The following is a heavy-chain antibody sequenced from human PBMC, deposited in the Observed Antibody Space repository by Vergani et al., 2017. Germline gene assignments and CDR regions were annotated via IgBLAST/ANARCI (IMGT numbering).Heavy chain of an antibody. CDR2: IFRSGST. CDR3: ATLNTGVVPYYFDF. D-gene: IGHD4-11*01. Sequence: QVQLQESGPGLVKPSETLSLTCTVSNDSVYSTIYYWAWIRQPPGKGLEWIGSIFRSGSTYYSPSLKSRVTISIDTSKNQFFLKFTSVTAADTAVYFCATLNTGVVPYYFDFWGQGILVTVSS. CDR1: NDSVYSTIYY. J-gene: IGHJ4*02. V-gene: IGHV4-39*01.